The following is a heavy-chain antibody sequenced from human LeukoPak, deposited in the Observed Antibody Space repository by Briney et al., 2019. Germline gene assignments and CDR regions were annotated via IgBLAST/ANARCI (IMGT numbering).Heavy chain of an antibody. CDR2: IKEDGTQS. Sequence: GGSLRLSCVASGFTFSSYWMSWVRQAPRKGLEWVANIKEDGTQSIYVDSVKGRFTMSRDNAKNSLYLQMNSLRAEETAVYYCARLRPYSSTWYAYYGMDVWGQGTTVTVSS. CDR1: GFTFSSYW. D-gene: IGHD6-13*01. V-gene: IGHV3-7*04. J-gene: IGHJ6*02. CDR3: ARLRPYSSTWYAYYGMDV.